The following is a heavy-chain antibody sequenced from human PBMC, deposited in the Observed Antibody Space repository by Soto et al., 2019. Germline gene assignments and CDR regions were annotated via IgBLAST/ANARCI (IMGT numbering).Heavy chain of an antibody. CDR3: ARSYSSSGDYFDY. V-gene: IGHV3-30-3*01. J-gene: IGHJ4*02. D-gene: IGHD6-6*01. CDR2: ISYDGSNK. Sequence: QVPLVESGGGVVQPGRSLRLSCAASGFTFSSYAMHWVRQAPGKGLEWVAVISYDGSNKYYADSVKGRFTISRDNSKNTLYLQMNSLRAEDTAVYYCARSYSSSGDYFDYWGQGTLVTVSS. CDR1: GFTFSSYA.